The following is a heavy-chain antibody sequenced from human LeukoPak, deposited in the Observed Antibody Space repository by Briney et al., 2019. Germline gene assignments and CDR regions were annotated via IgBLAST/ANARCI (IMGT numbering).Heavy chain of an antibody. Sequence: ASVKVSCKASGYTFTSYGISWVRQAPGQGLEWMGWISAYNGNTNYAQKLQGRVTMTTDTSTSTAYMELRSLRSDGTAVYYCARDLYDFWSGYTHYFDYWGQGTLVTVSS. J-gene: IGHJ4*02. CDR3: ARDLYDFWSGYTHYFDY. CDR1: GYTFTSYG. D-gene: IGHD3-3*01. CDR2: ISAYNGNT. V-gene: IGHV1-18*01.